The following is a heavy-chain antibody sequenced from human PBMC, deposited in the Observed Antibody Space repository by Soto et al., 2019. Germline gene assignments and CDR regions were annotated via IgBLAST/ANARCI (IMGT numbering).Heavy chain of an antibody. CDR1: GYTFRDYS. J-gene: IGHJ3*01. CDR3: GRDLGPSFYSSAVGPLNPCDL. Sequence: QERLVQSGAEAKRPGSSVKVSCKASGYTFRDYSINWVRQAPGQAPEWMGGIIPVFQTPNYAQNFQGRLTIAADESTATAYMELSSLREDATAVYYCGRDLGPSFYSSAVGPLNPCDLWGQGTMVTVSS. CDR2: IIPVFQTP. D-gene: IGHD2-15*01. V-gene: IGHV1-69*01.